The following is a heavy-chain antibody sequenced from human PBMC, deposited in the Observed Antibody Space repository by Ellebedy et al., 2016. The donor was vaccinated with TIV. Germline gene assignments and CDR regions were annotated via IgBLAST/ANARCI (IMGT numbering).Heavy chain of an antibody. CDR3: AIGSSTGFNYDRVGFEY. J-gene: IGHJ4*02. Sequence: GESLKISCAASGFTFGSFAMHWVRQPQGKGLEWLSVINSDASSTYHANSVKGRFTITRDNSKHTLYLQMNRLRTEDTAVYYCAIGSSTGFNYDRVGFEYWGQGTLVTVSP. D-gene: IGHD3-16*01. CDR1: GFTFGSFA. V-gene: IGHV3-23*03. CDR2: INSDASST.